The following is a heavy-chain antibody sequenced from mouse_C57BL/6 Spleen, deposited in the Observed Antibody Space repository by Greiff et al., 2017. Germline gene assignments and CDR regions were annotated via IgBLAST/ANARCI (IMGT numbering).Heavy chain of an antibody. V-gene: IGHV14-4*01. CDR2: IDPENGDT. CDR3: TTMAWFAY. J-gene: IGHJ3*01. CDR1: GFNIKDDY. D-gene: IGHD2-3*01. Sequence: EVQLQQSGAELVRPGASVKLSCTASGFNIKDDYMHWVKQRPEQGLEWIGWIDPENGDTEYAAKFQGKATITADTSSNTAYLLLSSLTSEDTAVYYCTTMAWFAYWGQGTLVTVSA.